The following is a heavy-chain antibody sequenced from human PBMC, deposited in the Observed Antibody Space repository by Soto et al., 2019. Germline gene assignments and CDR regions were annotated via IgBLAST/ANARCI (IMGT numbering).Heavy chain of an antibody. D-gene: IGHD1-7*01. V-gene: IGHV1-2*02. CDR2: INPNSGGT. CDR3: ARSPLTGTDYYYYGMDV. J-gene: IGHJ6*02. CDR1: GYTFTGYY. Sequence: QVQLVQSGAEVKKPGASVKVSCKASGYTFTGYYMHWVRQAPGQGLEWMGWINPNSGGTNYAQKFQGRVTMTRDTSISTAYMERSRLRSDDTAVYYCARSPLTGTDYYYYGMDVWGQGTTVTVSS.